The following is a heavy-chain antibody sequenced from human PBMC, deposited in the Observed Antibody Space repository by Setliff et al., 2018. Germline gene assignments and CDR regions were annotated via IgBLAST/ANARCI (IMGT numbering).Heavy chain of an antibody. CDR2: INAGNGNT. CDR1: GYTFTSYA. J-gene: IGHJ3*02. Sequence: ASVKVSCKASGYTFTSYAMHWVRQAPGQRLEWMGWINAGNGNTKYSQKFQGRVTITRDTSASTAYMELSSLRSEDTAVYYCARWATVTRRGAFDIWGQGTMVTVSS. V-gene: IGHV1-3*01. CDR3: ARWATVTRRGAFDI. D-gene: IGHD4-17*01.